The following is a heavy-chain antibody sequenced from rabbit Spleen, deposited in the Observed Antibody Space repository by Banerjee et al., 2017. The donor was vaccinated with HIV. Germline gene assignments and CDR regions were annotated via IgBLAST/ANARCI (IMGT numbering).Heavy chain of an antibody. D-gene: IGHD1-1*01. Sequence: QSLEESGGDLVKPEGSLTLTCTASGFSFGGGVYMCWVRQAPGKGLEWIACIDAGSSGSTYYASWAKGRFTISKTSSTTVTLQMPSLTAADTATYFCARTDIATRPFNLWGQGTLVTVS. V-gene: IGHV1S40*01. J-gene: IGHJ4*01. CDR3: ARTDIATRPFNL. CDR2: IDAGSSGST. CDR1: GFSFGGGVY.